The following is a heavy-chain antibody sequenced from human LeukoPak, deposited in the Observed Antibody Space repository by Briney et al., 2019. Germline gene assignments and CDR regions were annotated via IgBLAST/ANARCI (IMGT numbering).Heavy chain of an antibody. D-gene: IGHD2-15*01. CDR3: ARGAPGYCSGGSCYTPFFDY. CDR2: IYTSGST. J-gene: IGHJ4*02. CDR1: GGSISRYY. Sequence: SETLSLTCTVSGGSISRYYWSWIRQPAGRGLEWIGRIYTSGSTNYNPSLKSRVTMSVDTSKNQFSLKLSSVTAADTAVYYCARGAPGYCSGGSCYTPFFDYWGQGTLVTVSS. V-gene: IGHV4-4*07.